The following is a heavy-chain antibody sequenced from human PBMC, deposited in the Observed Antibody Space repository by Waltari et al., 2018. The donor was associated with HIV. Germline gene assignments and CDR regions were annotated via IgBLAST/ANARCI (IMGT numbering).Heavy chain of an antibody. CDR2: INRNSGVT. CDR1: GYTFTDYY. V-gene: IGHV1-2*06. D-gene: IGHD4-17*01. CDR3: ARVVNYGDNSVYYGMDV. Sequence: QVQLVQSGAEVKKPGASVKVSCKASGYTFTDYYIYWVRQAPGQGLEWMGRINRNSGVTNYAQKFQGRVSMTRDTSISTAYMELSRLRSDDTAVYYCARVVNYGDNSVYYGMDVWGQGTTVTVSS. J-gene: IGHJ6*02.